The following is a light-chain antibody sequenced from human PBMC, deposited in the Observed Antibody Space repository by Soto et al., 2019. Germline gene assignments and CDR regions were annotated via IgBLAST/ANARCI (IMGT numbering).Light chain of an antibody. CDR3: QQYDKLPPYT. Sequence: DIQMTQSPSSLSASVGDRVTITCQASQDIDNYLNWYQQKPGQAPKLLIYDASNLETGVPSRFSGRVSGTDFTFTISSLQPEDIATYYCQQYDKLPPYTFGQGTKLELK. CDR1: QDIDNY. CDR2: DAS. V-gene: IGKV1-33*01. J-gene: IGKJ2*01.